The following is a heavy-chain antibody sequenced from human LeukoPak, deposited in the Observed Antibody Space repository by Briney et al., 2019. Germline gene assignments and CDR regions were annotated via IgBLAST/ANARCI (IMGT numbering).Heavy chain of an antibody. Sequence: SVKVSCKASGGTFSSNAISRVRQAPGQGPEWMGRIIPILGTAEYAEKFQGRVTITADKSTTTAYMELSSLKSEDTALYYCARGKGFVGHFDYWGQGTLVTVSS. CDR2: IIPILGTA. D-gene: IGHD2-15*01. CDR1: GGTFSSNA. CDR3: ARGKGFVGHFDY. V-gene: IGHV1-69*04. J-gene: IGHJ4*02.